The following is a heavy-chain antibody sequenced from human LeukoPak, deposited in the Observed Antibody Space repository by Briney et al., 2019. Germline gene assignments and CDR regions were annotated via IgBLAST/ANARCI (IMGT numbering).Heavy chain of an antibody. Sequence: GSLRLSCAASGFTFSHYSMAWVRQPPGKGLEWVSIISGGSESIFYADSVKGRFTISRDNSKNTLYLQVNSLRAEDTAVYYCAKGHSAITRRLEYWGQGTLVTVSS. CDR3: AKGHSAITRRLEY. CDR1: GFTFSHYS. V-gene: IGHV3-23*01. D-gene: IGHD3-10*01. CDR2: ISGGSESI. J-gene: IGHJ4*02.